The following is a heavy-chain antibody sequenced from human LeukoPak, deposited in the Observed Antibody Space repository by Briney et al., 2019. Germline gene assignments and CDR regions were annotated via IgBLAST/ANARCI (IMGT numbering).Heavy chain of an antibody. D-gene: IGHD4-17*01. CDR3: ARVFIGDYGDYQFDY. J-gene: IGHJ4*02. CDR2: ISSSSSTI. V-gene: IGHV3-48*01. Sequence: PGGSLRLSCAASGFTFSSYGMHWVRQAPGKGLEWVSYISSSSSTIYYADSVKGRFTISRDNAKNSLYLQMNSLRAEDTAVYYCARVFIGDYGDYQFDYWGQGTLVTVSS. CDR1: GFTFSSYG.